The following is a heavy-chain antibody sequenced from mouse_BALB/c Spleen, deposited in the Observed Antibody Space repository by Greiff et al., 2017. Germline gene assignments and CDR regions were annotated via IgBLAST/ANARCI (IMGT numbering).Heavy chain of an antibody. J-gene: IGHJ2*01. Sequence: QVQLQQSGAELAKPGASVKMSCKASGYTFTSYWMHWVKQRPGQGLEWIGYINPSTGYTEYNQKFKDKATLTADKSSSTAYMQLSSLTSEDSAVYYCARDYGLDYWGQGTTRTVSS. V-gene: IGHV1-7*01. CDR1: GYTFTSYW. CDR3: ARDYGLDY. CDR2: INPSTGYT. D-gene: IGHD1-1*01.